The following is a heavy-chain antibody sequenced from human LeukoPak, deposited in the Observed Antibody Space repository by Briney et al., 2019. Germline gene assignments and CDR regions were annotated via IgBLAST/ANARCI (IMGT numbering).Heavy chain of an antibody. CDR1: GGSISSYY. CDR3: ARTNYYDSNKDAFDI. CDR2: IYYGGST. Sequence: QPSETLSLTCTVSGGSISSYYWSWIRQPPGKGLEWIGYIYYGGSTNYNPSLKSRVTISVDTSKNQFSLKLSSVTAADTAVYYCARTNYYDSNKDAFDIWGQGTMVTVSS. J-gene: IGHJ3*02. D-gene: IGHD3-22*01. V-gene: IGHV4-59*12.